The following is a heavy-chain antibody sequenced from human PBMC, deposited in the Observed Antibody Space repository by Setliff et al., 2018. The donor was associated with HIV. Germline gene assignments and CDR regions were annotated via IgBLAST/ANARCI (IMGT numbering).Heavy chain of an antibody. J-gene: IGHJ4*02. CDR3: VRGPFNWNDVY. CDR1: GFSLSDAW. V-gene: IGHV3-15*01. D-gene: IGHD1-1*01. CDR2: IKSKADGETT. Sequence: SCAASGFSLSDAWMNWVRQAPGKGLEWIGRIKSKADGETTDYAAAVKGRFTISRSESKNILYLQMNSLKVEDTGVYYCVRGPFNWNDVYWGQGTLVTVSS.